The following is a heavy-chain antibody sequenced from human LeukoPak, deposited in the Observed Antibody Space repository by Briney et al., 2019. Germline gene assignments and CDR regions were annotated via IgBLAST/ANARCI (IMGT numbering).Heavy chain of an antibody. J-gene: IGHJ4*02. Sequence: SETLSLTCAVYGGSFSGYYWSWIRQPPGKGLEWIGEINHSGSTNYNPSLKSRVTISVDTSKNQFSLKLSSVTAADTAVYCCARGIYRRIVGATYFDYWGQGTLVTVSS. CDR3: ARGIYRRIVGATYFDY. V-gene: IGHV4-34*01. CDR2: INHSGST. CDR1: GGSFSGYY. D-gene: IGHD1-26*01.